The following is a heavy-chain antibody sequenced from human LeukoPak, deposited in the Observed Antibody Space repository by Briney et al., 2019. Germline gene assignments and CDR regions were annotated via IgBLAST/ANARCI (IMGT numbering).Heavy chain of an antibody. J-gene: IGHJ3*02. CDR2: IYYSGST. D-gene: IGHD6-19*01. CDR1: GGPISSYY. V-gene: IGHV4-59*08. CDR3: ARRIAVAGYDAFDI. Sequence: SETLSLTCTVSGGPISSYYWSWIRQPPGKGLEWIGYIYYSGSTNYNPSLKSRVTISVDTSKNQFSLKLSSVTTADTAVYYCARRIAVAGYDAFDIWGQGTMVTVSS.